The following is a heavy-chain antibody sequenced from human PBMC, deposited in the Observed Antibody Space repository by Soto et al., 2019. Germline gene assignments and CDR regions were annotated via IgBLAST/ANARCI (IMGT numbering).Heavy chain of an antibody. Sequence: QVQLVESGGNVVQPGRSLRLSCAASGLTFSSYDIHWVRPAPGQGLEWVAVISYDGSNEKYADSVKGRFTISRDNSKNTLYLHMNSLRAEDTAVYYCAKLVSGGSSSDYCGQGTLVTVSS. V-gene: IGHV3-30*18. CDR2: ISYDGSNE. CDR1: GLTFSSYD. D-gene: IGHD1-26*01. J-gene: IGHJ4*02. CDR3: AKLVSGGSSSDY.